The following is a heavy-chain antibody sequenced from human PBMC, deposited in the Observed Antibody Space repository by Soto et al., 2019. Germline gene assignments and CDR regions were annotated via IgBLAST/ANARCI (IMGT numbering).Heavy chain of an antibody. CDR2: IMPIFGTT. J-gene: IGHJ4*02. V-gene: IGHV1-69*13. D-gene: IGHD6-19*01. CDR1: GGTFSSFP. CDR3: AMIEYSSGSDY. Sequence: SVKVSCKASGGTFSSFPIAWVRQAPGQGLEWVGGIMPIFGTTKYAQNFRDRVTIYADESTSTAYMELSSLRFEDTAVYYCAMIEYSSGSDYWGQGTLVTVSS.